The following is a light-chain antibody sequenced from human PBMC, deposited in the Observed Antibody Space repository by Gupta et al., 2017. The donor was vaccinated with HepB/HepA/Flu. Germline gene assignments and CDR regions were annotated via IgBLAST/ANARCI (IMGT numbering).Light chain of an antibody. CDR1: QRISSY. Sequence: DIQMTQSPSSLSASVGDRVTITCRASQRISSYLNWYQQKPGKAPKLLIYAASRVKSGVPSRFSGSGSGTDFTLTISRRQPEDFATYYCQHRDSTPVTFGRGTKVDIK. J-gene: IGKJ4*01. CDR2: AAS. CDR3: QHRDSTPVT. V-gene: IGKV1-39*01.